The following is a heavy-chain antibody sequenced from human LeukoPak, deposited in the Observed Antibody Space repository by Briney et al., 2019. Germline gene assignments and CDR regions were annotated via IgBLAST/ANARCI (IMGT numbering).Heavy chain of an antibody. CDR1: GFTFSDYY. D-gene: IGHD3-3*01. CDR3: ARSYDFWSGYYYYGMDV. V-gene: IGHV3-11*01. J-gene: IGHJ6*02. CDR2: ISSSGSTI. Sequence: GGSLRLSCAASGFTFSDYYMSWIRQAPGKGLEWVSYISSSGSTIYYADSVKGRFTISRDNAKNSLHLQMNSLRAEDTAVYYCARSYDFWSGYYYYGMDVWGQGTTVTVSS.